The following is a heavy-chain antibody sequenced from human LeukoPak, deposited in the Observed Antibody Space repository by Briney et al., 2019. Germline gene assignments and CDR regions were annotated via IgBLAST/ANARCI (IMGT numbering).Heavy chain of an antibody. J-gene: IGHJ5*02. V-gene: IGHV4-34*01. CDR3: ARAFSTDCSGGSCYHSSWFDP. D-gene: IGHD2-15*01. CDR1: GGSFSGYY. Sequence: PSETLSLTCAAYGGSFSGYYWSWIRQPPGKGLEWIGEINHSGSTNYNPSLKSRVTISVDTSKNQFSLKLSSVTAADTAVYYCARAFSTDCSGGSCYHSSWFDPWGQGTLVTVSS. CDR2: INHSGST.